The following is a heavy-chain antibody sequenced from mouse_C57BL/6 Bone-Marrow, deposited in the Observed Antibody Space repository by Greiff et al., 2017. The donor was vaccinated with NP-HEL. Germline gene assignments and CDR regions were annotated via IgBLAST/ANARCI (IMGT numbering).Heavy chain of an antibody. CDR3: ARRGDYDDFAY. V-gene: IGHV1-76*01. J-gene: IGHJ3*01. Sequence: VQLQQSGAELVRPGASVKLSCKASGYTFTDYYINWVKQRPGQGLEWIARIYPGSGNTYYNEKFKGKATLTAEKSSSTAYMQLSSQTSEDSAVYFCARRGDYDDFAYWGQGTLVTVSA. D-gene: IGHD2-4*01. CDR2: IYPGSGNT. CDR1: GYTFTDYY.